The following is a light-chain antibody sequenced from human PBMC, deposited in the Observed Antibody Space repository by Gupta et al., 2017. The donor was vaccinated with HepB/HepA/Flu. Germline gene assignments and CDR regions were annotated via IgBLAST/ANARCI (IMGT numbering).Light chain of an antibody. CDR1: QTVNNY. CDR2: DAS. J-gene: IGKJ3*01. CDR3: QQCCNWPNT. Sequence: ELVFTQSRATLSLSPGERATLSCRASQTVNNYLVWYQQKPGQAPRLLFYDASTRATGIPGRFSGSGSGTEFTLTISSLEPEDFAVYYCQQCCNWPNTFGHGTKLDMK. V-gene: IGKV3-11*01.